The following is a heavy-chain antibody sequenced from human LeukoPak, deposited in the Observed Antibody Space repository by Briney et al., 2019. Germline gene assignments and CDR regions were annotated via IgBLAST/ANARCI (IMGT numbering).Heavy chain of an antibody. D-gene: IGHD1-14*01. CDR3: AREARRSRRDFDF. CDR2: IGTRSYPI. Sequence: GGSLRLPCAASGFSFSDFYVSWIRQAPGMGLEWISYIGTRSYPIYYADSVKGRFTISRDDAKNSLYLQMNSLRDEDTAVYFCAREARRSRRDFDFWGQGILVTVSS. J-gene: IGHJ4*02. CDR1: GFSFSDFY. V-gene: IGHV3-11*01.